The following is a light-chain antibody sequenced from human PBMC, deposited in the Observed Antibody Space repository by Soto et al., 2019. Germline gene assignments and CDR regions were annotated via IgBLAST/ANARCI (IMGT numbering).Light chain of an antibody. J-gene: IGKJ4*01. V-gene: IGKV3-20*01. CDR3: QQYGSSPST. CDR1: QSVFKNY. CDR2: GAS. Sequence: EIVLPQSPGTLSLSPGERATLSCRASQSVFKNYLAWYQQKPGQAPRLLIYGASTRAAGISDRFSGSGSGTDFTLTVNRLEPADFAVYYCQQYGSSPSTFGGGTKVEIK.